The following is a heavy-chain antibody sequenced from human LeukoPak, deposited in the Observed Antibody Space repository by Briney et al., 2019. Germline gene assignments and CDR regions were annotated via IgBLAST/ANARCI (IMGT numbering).Heavy chain of an antibody. V-gene: IGHV2-5*02. CDR1: GFSLSTSGVG. CDR2: IYWDDDK. D-gene: IGHD6-13*01. Sequence: SGPTLVKPTQTLTLTCTFSGFSLSTSGVGVDWIRQPPGKALEWLALIYWDDDKRYSPSLKSRPTITKDTSKNQVVLTMTNMDPVDTATYYCAHRLTAAAGTATGFDYWGQGTLVTVSS. J-gene: IGHJ4*02. CDR3: AHRLTAAAGTATGFDY.